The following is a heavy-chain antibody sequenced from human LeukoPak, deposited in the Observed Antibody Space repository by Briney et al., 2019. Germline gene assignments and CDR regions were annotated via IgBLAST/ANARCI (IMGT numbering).Heavy chain of an antibody. Sequence: PSETLSLTCAVYGGSFSGYYWSWIRQPPGKGLEWIGYIYYSGSTNYNPSLKSRVTISVDTSKNQFSLNLTSVTAAGTAVYYCARFTPQGYGWGGYNRFDPWGQGTLVTVSS. CDR2: IYYSGST. D-gene: IGHD3-16*01. CDR3: ARFTPQGYGWGGYNRFDP. J-gene: IGHJ5*02. V-gene: IGHV4-59*01. CDR1: GGSFSGYY.